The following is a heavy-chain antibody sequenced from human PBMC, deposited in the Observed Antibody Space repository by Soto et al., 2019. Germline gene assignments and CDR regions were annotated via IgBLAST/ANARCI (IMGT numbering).Heavy chain of an antibody. J-gene: IGHJ6*02. V-gene: IGHV4-34*01. CDR3: ARRIAAAGIYYGMDV. D-gene: IGHD6-13*01. Sequence: QGQLQQWGAGRLKPWGTLSLTGASFGGSFSGYYGSWIRHPPGKGWEWVGEINLRGGTNYNPSLKSRVTISVDTSKNQFSLKLSSVTAADTAVYYCARRIAAAGIYYGMDVWGQGTTVTVSS. CDR2: INLRGGT. CDR1: GGSFSGYY.